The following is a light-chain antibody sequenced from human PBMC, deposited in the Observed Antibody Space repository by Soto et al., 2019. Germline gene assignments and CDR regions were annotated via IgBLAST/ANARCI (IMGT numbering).Light chain of an antibody. CDR2: AAS. CDR3: QQANSFPRT. V-gene: IGKV1-12*01. Sequence: DIQMTQSPSSVSASVGDRVTITCRASQGIGSWLAWYQQKPGKAPNLLISAASSLQSGVPSRFSGSGSGADFTLTISSLQPEDFATYYCQQANSFPRTFGQGTKVDIK. J-gene: IGKJ1*01. CDR1: QGIGSW.